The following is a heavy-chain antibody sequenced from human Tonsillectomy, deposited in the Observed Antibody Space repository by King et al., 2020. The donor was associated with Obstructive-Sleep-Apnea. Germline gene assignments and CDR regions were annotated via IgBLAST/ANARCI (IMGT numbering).Heavy chain of an antibody. D-gene: IGHD6-19*01. CDR3: VRDGNIAVAGTANFDY. Sequence: VQLVESGGGLVKPGGSLRLSCAASGFTFSTYYINWVRQAPGKGLEWVSSISSGGSYKYYADSVRGRFTISRDNAKNSLYLQINSLRAEDTALYYCVRDGNIAVAGTANFDYWGQGTLVTVSS. CDR1: GFTFSTYY. J-gene: IGHJ4*02. V-gene: IGHV3-21*01. CDR2: ISSGGSYK.